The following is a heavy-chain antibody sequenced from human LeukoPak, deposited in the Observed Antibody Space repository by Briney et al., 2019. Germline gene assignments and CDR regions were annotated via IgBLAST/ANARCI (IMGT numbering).Heavy chain of an antibody. D-gene: IGHD3-3*01. CDR2: IYASGST. CDR3: AREYDFWSGLDY. CDR1: VGFISSGSYY. V-gene: IGHV4-61*02. J-gene: IGHJ4*02. Sequence: PSQTLSLTCTVSVGFISSGSYYWSWIRQPAGKGLEWIVRIYASGSTNYNPSLKSPVTISVDTSKNQFSLKLSSVTAADTAVYYCAREYDFWSGLDYWGQGTLVTVSS.